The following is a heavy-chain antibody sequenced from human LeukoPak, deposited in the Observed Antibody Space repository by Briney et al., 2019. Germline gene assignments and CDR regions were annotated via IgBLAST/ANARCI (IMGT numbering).Heavy chain of an antibody. CDR3: ARDQYYYDSSGYFPYYYYYYMDV. J-gene: IGHJ6*03. D-gene: IGHD3-22*01. V-gene: IGHV3-11*01. CDR2: ISSSGSTI. CDR1: GFTFSDYY. Sequence: GGSLRLSCAASGFTFSDYYMSWIRQAPGKGLEWVSYISSSGSTIYYADSVKGRFTISRDNSKNTVYLQMNSLRAEDTAVYYCARDQYYYDSSGYFPYYYYYYMDVWGKGTTVTVSS.